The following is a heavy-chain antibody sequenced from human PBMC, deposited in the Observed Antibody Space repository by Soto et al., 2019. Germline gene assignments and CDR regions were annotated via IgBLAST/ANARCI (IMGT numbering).Heavy chain of an antibody. CDR2: IWYDGSNK. Sequence: QVQLVESGGGVVQPGRSLRLSCAASGFTFSSYGMHWVRQAPGKGLEWVAVIWYDGSNKYYADSVKGRFTISRDNSKNTLYLQMNSLRAEDTAVYYCARDFGKVHYYGSGRPHNWFDPWGQGTLVTVSS. CDR3: ARDFGKVHYYGSGRPHNWFDP. D-gene: IGHD3-10*01. J-gene: IGHJ5*02. V-gene: IGHV3-33*01. CDR1: GFTFSSYG.